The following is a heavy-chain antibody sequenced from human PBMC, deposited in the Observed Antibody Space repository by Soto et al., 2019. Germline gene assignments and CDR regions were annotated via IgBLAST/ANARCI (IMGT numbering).Heavy chain of an antibody. J-gene: IGHJ6*02. V-gene: IGHV3-48*02. CDR2: ISSSSSTI. Sequence: GGSLRLSCAASGFTFSSYSMNWVRQAPGKGLECVSYISSSSSTIYYADSVKGRFTISRDNAKNSLYLQMNSLRDEDTAVYYCAREIMITFGGVIAPAYGMDVWGQGTTVTVSS. D-gene: IGHD3-16*02. CDR3: AREIMITFGGVIAPAYGMDV. CDR1: GFTFSSYS.